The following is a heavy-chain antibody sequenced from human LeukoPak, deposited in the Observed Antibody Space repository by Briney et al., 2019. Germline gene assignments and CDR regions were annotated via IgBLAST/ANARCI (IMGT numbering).Heavy chain of an antibody. Sequence: PSETLSLTCAVYGGSFSGYYWSWIRQPPGKGLEWIGEINHSGSTNYNPSLKSRVTISVDTSKNQFSLKLSSVTAADTAVYYCARDNPLYYFDSWGQGTLVTVSS. J-gene: IGHJ4*02. CDR2: INHSGST. V-gene: IGHV4-34*01. CDR3: ARDNPLYYFDS. CDR1: GGSFSGYY.